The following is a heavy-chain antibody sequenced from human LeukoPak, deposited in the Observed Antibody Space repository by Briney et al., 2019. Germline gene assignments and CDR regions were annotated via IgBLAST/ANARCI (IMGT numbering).Heavy chain of an antibody. CDR3: AREPTMIVVEYYFDY. CDR2: IIPILGIA. V-gene: IGHV1-69*04. D-gene: IGHD3-22*01. CDR1: GGTFSSYA. Sequence: ALVKVSCKASGGTFSSYAISWVRQAPGQGLEWMGRIIPILGIANYAQKFQGRVTITADKSTSTAYMKLSSLRSEDTAVYYCAREPTMIVVEYYFDYWGQGTLVTVSS. J-gene: IGHJ4*02.